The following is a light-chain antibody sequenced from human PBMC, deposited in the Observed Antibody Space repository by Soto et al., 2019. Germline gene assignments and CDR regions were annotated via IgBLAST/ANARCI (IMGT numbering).Light chain of an antibody. CDR2: EVS. CDR1: SSDVGGYNY. J-gene: IGLJ1*01. CDR3: SSYASSSTLLYV. V-gene: IGLV2-14*01. Sequence: QSALTQPASVSGSPGQPITISCTGASSDVGGYNYVSWYQQHPGKAPKLMIYEVSNRPSGVSNRFSGSKSGNTASLTISGLQAEDEADYYCSSYASSSTLLYVFGTGTKVTVL.